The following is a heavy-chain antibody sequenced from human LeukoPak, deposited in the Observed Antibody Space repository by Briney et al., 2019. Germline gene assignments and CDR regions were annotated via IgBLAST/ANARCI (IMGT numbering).Heavy chain of an antibody. CDR3: AKQRDYYYYGMDV. CDR1: GFTFSSYG. Sequence: GGSLRLSCAASGFTFSSYGMHWVRQAPGKGLEWVAVISYDGSNKYYADSVKGRFTISRDNSKNTLYLQMNSLRAEDTAVYYCAKQRDYYYYGMDVWGQGTTATVSS. J-gene: IGHJ6*02. CDR2: ISYDGSNK. V-gene: IGHV3-30*18.